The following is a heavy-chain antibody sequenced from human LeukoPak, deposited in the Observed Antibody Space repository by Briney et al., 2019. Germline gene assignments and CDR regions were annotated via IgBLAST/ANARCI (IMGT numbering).Heavy chain of an antibody. J-gene: IGHJ4*02. D-gene: IGHD2-21*02. CDR2: ISYDGSNK. V-gene: IGHV3-30*04. Sequence: HPGGSLRLSCAASGFTFSSYAMHWVRQAPGKGLGWVAVISYDGSNKYYADSVKGRFTISRDNSKNTLYLQMNSLRAEDTAVYYCARDCGGDCYYFDYWGQGTLVTVSS. CDR3: ARDCGGDCYYFDY. CDR1: GFTFSSYA.